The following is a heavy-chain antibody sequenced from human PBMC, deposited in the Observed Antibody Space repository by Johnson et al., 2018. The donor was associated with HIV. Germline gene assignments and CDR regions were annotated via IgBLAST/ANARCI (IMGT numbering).Heavy chain of an antibody. CDR1: GFTFSSYG. CDR2: IRYDGTNK. J-gene: IGHJ3*02. Sequence: VQLVESGGGVVQPGGSLRLSCAASGFTFSSYGMHWVRQAPGKGLEWVAFIRYDGTNKYYADSVRGRFTISRDNSKNTLYLQMKSLSPEDTAVYYCARALVDDAFDIWGQGTMVTVSS. CDR3: ARALVDDAFDI. D-gene: IGHD1-26*01. V-gene: IGHV3-30*02.